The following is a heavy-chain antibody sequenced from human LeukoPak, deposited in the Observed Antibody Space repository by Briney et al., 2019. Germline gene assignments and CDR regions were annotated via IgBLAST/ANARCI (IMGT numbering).Heavy chain of an antibody. CDR3: ARTIVGAAPYFDR. CDR2: IYYSGST. V-gene: IGHV4-39*07. Sequence: PSETLSLTCTVSGGSISSSSYYWGWIRQPPGKGLEWIGSIYYSGSTYYNPSLKSRVTISVDTSKNQFSLKLTSVTAADTAVYYCARTIVGAAPYFDRWGQGALVTVSS. CDR1: GGSISSSSYY. D-gene: IGHD1-26*01. J-gene: IGHJ4*02.